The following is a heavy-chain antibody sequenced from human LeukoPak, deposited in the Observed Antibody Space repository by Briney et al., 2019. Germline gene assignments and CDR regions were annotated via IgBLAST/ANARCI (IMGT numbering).Heavy chain of an antibody. J-gene: IGHJ3*02. CDR2: ISHTGST. Sequence: SGTLSLTCTVSNGPITTTKWWSWVRQPPGKGLEWIVEISHTGSTNYNPSFNSRVTMSVDKSNNQFSLNLQSVTAADTALYYCASSSLVVVVTYGFDIWGRGTAVTVSS. CDR1: NGPITTTKW. CDR3: ASSSLVVVVTYGFDI. D-gene: IGHD2-21*01. V-gene: IGHV4-4*02.